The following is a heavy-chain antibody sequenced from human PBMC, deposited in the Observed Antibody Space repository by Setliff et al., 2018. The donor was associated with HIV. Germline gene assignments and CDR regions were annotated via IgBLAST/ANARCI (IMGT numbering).Heavy chain of an antibody. J-gene: IGHJ4*02. CDR3: AAQDLDLVKYYYMDY. Sequence: TLSLTCSVSGAVISRSTHHWAWIRQPPGKGLEWIGALSSNGNTYFNPTLKSRVTLSIDSSKNLFSLKLNSLTAADTAVYFCAAQDLDLVKYYYMDYWGPGALGTVPQ. CDR2: LSSNGNT. CDR1: GAVISRSTHH. D-gene: IGHD2-21*01. V-gene: IGHV4-39*07.